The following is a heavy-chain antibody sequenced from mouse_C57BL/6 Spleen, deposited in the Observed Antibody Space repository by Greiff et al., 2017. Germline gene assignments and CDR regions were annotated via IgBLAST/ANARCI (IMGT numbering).Heavy chain of an antibody. Sequence: QVQLQQSGPELVKPGASVKISCKASGYAFSSSWMNWVKQRPGKGLEWIGRIYPGDGDTNYNGKFKGKATLTAYKSSSTAYMQLSSLTSEDSAVYCCARSPESSAEFSYWGQGTLVTVSA. V-gene: IGHV1-82*01. CDR3: ARSPESSAEFSY. CDR1: GYAFSSSW. J-gene: IGHJ3*01. CDR2: IYPGDGDT.